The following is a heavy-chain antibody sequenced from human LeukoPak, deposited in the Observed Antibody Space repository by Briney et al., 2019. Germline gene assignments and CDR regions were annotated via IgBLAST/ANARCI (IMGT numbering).Heavy chain of an antibody. CDR2: IIPVVGVI. CDR1: GGTFSTYS. Sequence: GSSVKVSCKASGGTFSTYSISWVRQAPGQGLEWMGGIIPVVGVINYAQTFQGRVTISADKATNTAYMELTNLTSDDTAIYYCARVLYWGQGTLVTVSS. V-gene: IGHV1-69*17. CDR3: ARVLY. J-gene: IGHJ4*02.